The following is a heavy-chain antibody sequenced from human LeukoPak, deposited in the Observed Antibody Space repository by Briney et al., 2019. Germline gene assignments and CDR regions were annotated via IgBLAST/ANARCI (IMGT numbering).Heavy chain of an antibody. CDR2: ISGSGGST. Sequence: GGSLRLSCAAPGFTFISYGMSGVRQAPGKGLEWVSAISGSGGSTYYADSVKGRFTISRDNSKKTLYLQMNSLRAEDTAVYYCAKVRRDRFYDSSGYHFDYWGQGTLVTVSS. CDR1: GFTFISYG. CDR3: AKVRRDRFYDSSGYHFDY. D-gene: IGHD3-22*01. V-gene: IGHV3-23*01. J-gene: IGHJ4*02.